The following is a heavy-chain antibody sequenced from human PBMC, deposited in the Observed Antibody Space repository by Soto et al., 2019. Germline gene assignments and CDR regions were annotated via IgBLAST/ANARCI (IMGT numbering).Heavy chain of an antibody. D-gene: IGHD6-19*01. J-gene: IGHJ3*02. V-gene: IGHV1-18*01. CDR1: GYTFTSYG. CDR3: ARDRGGPGQWLPQESAFDI. Sequence: QVQLVQSGAEVKKPGASVKVSCKASGYTFTSYGISWVRQAPGQGLEWMGWISAYNGNTNYAQKLQGRVTMTTDTSTSTAYMELRSLRSDDTDVYYCARDRGGPGQWLPQESAFDIWGQGTMVTVSS. CDR2: ISAYNGNT.